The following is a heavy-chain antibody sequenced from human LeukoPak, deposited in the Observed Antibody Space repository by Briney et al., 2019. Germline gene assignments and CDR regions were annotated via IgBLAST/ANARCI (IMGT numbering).Heavy chain of an antibody. CDR3: ATKTSLTYYYNRREVFGLDV. CDR2: INHSGNT. Sequence: SETLSLTCAVNVGPFSGYYWSWVRQPPGKGLKWIGEINHSGNTNYSPSVTGRVSISVDWSNSHFSLRLTSVTAADTAVYYCATKTSLTYYYNRREVFGLDVWGQGPTVTVSS. J-gene: IGHJ6*02. CDR1: VGPFSGYY. V-gene: IGHV4-34*01. D-gene: IGHD3-22*01.